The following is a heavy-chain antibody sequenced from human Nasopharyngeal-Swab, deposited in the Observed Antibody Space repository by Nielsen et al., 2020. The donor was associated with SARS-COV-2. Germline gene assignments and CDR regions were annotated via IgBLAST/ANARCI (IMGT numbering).Heavy chain of an antibody. CDR3: ARRTTYSSSSSFDY. V-gene: IGHV4-39*01. D-gene: IGHD6-6*01. Sequence: SETLSLTCTVSGGSISSSSYYWAWIRQPPGKGLEWIGSIYYSGTTYYNPSFKSRVTISVDTSKSQFSLKLSSVTAADTTVYYCARRTTYSSSSSFDYWGQGTLVTVSS. CDR1: GGSISSSSYY. J-gene: IGHJ4*02. CDR2: IYYSGTT.